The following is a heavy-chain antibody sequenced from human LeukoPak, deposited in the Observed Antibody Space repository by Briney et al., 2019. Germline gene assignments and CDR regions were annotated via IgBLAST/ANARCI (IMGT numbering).Heavy chain of an antibody. V-gene: IGHV4-61*02. CDR1: GGSISSGSYY. J-gene: IGHJ4*02. D-gene: IGHD1-26*01. Sequence: SEALSLTCTVSGGSISSGSYYWSWIRQPAGKGLEWIGRIYTSGSTNYNPSLKSRVTISVDTSKNQFSLKLSSVTAADTAVYYCARDGTLGLIDYWGQGTLVTVSS. CDR3: ARDGTLGLIDY. CDR2: IYTSGST.